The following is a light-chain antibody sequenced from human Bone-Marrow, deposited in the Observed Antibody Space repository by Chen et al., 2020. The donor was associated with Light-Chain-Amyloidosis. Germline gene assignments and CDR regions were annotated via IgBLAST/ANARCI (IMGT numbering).Light chain of an antibody. CDR2: RNN. CDR3: SAWDDSLSAVV. V-gene: IGLV1-47*01. CDR1: SSNIGSNY. Sequence: QSVPTQPPSASGTPGQRVTISCSGTSSNIGSNYIYWYQQFPGTAPKLLIYRNNQRPSGVTDRCSGSKSGTSAALAISGLRPEDEADYYCSAWDDSLSAVVFGGGTKLTVL. J-gene: IGLJ2*01.